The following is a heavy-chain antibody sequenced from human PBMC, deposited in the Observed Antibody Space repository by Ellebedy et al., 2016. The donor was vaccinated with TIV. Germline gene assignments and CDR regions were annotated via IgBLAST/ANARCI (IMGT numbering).Heavy chain of an antibody. Sequence: ASVKVSCKASGGTFRNYAITWVRQAPGQGLEWMGGITPFFGTTNYAQKFHDRVTITADESTGSAYMELSSLRSEDTAIYYCAREGFIGTYYYDSSGFYRGVFDDWGQGTLVTVSS. V-gene: IGHV1-69*13. J-gene: IGHJ4*02. CDR2: ITPFFGTT. CDR1: GGTFRNYA. D-gene: IGHD3-22*01. CDR3: AREGFIGTYYYDSSGFYRGVFDD.